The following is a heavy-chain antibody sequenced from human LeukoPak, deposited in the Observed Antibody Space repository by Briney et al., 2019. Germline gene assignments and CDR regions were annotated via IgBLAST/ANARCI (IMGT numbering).Heavy chain of an antibody. D-gene: IGHD4-17*01. CDR3: ARLPTVTSNRIHDGMDV. CDR2: IYPDDSDT. CDR1: GYSFITYW. Sequence: GASLQISCKGSGYSFITYWIGGVRQMPGKGLEWMGIIYPDDSDTRYSPSFQGQVTISADKSISTAYLQWSSLKASDTAMYYCARLPTVTSNRIHDGMDVWGQGTTVTVSS. J-gene: IGHJ6*02. V-gene: IGHV5-51*01.